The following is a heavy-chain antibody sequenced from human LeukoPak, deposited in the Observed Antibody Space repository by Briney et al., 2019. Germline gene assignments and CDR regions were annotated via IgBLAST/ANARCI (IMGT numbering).Heavy chain of an antibody. J-gene: IGHJ4*02. D-gene: IGHD6-13*01. CDR2: IYTSGST. CDR3: ARDVVAAVGSFDY. CDR1: GDSISTFY. Sequence: SETLSLTCTVFGDSISTFYWSWIRQPAGKGLEWIGHIYTSGSTNYNPSLKSRVTTSVDTSKNQFFLKLSSVTAADTAVYYCARDVVAAVGSFDYWGQGILVTVSS. V-gene: IGHV4-4*07.